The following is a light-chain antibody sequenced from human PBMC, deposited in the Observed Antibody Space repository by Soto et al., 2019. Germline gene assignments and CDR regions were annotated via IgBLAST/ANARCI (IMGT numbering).Light chain of an antibody. V-gene: IGKV3-15*01. CDR2: GAS. CDR1: QSVSNY. CDR3: QQYNYWPS. Sequence: EIVMTQSPATLSLSPGERATLSCRASQSVSNYLAWYQQKPGQAPRLLIYGASTRATGIPARFSGSGSGTEFTLTISSLQSEDFAVYYCQQYNYWPSFGHGTKVDIK. J-gene: IGKJ1*01.